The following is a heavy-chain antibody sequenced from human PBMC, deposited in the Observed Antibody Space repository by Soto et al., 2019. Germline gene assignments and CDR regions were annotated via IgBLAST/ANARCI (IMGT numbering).Heavy chain of an antibody. J-gene: IGHJ6*02. CDR2: INPGNSDT. D-gene: IGHD2-8*01. Sequence: GQSLKISCEGSGFIFSRYKIGWVRQMPGKGLEWMGIINPGNSDTTYSPSFQGQVTISADDSINTAYLQWSSLRASDTAVYYCMRSYVDSNDFYDRMAVWGQGTTVTVSS. V-gene: IGHV5-51*01. CDR3: MRSYVDSNDFYDRMAV. CDR1: GFIFSRYK.